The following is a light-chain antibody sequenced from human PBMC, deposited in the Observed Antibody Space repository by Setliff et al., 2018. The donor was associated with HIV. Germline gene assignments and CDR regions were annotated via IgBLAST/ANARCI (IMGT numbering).Light chain of an antibody. J-gene: IGLJ1*01. Sequence: QSVLTPPPSVSGSPGQSVTISCTGTSSDVGSYNCVSWYQQPPGTAPKLMIYEVSNRPSGVPDRFSGSKSCNTASLTISGLQAEDEADYYCSSYSSTSTLYVFGTGTKVTVL. V-gene: IGLV2-18*02. CDR2: EVS. CDR1: SSDVGSYNC. CDR3: SSYSSTSTLYV.